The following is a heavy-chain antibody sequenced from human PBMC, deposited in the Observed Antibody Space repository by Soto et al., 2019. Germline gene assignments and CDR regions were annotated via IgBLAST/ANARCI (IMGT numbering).Heavy chain of an antibody. D-gene: IGHD2-2*01. V-gene: IGHV3-43*01. CDR2: ISWDGGST. CDR1: GFTFDDYT. CDR3: AKAYCSSTSCYPDY. Sequence: EVQLVESGGVVVQPGGSLRLSCAASGFTFDDYTMHWVRQAPGKGLEWVSLISWDGGSTYYADSVKGRFTISRDNSKNSLYLQMNSLRTEDTALYYCAKAYCSSTSCYPDYWGQGTLVTVSS. J-gene: IGHJ4*02.